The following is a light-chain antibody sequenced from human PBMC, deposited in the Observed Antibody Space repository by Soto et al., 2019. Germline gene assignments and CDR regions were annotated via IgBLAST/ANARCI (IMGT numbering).Light chain of an antibody. Sequence: QSVLTQPPSVSAAPGQKVTISCSGSSSNIGDNYVSWFQQLPGTAPKLLIYDSDKRPSGIPDRFSGSKSGTSATLGITGLQTGDEADYHCGTWDSSLRAYVFGTGTKVTVL. CDR2: DSD. J-gene: IGLJ1*01. V-gene: IGLV1-51*01. CDR1: SSNIGDNY. CDR3: GTWDSSLRAYV.